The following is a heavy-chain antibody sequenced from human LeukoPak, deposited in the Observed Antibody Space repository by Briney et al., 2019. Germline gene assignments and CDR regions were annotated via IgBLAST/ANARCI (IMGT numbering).Heavy chain of an antibody. V-gene: IGHV4-39*07. CDR2: IYYSGST. Sequence: SETLSLTCTVSGGSISSSNYYWGWIRQPPGKGLERIGNIYYSGSTYYNPSLKSRVTISVDTSKNQFSLKLSSVTAADTAVYYCARASVTYYYYYYMDVWGKGTTVTVSS. CDR3: ARASVTYYYYYYMDV. J-gene: IGHJ6*03. CDR1: GGSISSSNYY. D-gene: IGHD4-11*01.